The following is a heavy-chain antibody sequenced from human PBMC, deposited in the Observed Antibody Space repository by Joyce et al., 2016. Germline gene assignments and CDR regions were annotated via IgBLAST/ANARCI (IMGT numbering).Heavy chain of an antibody. Sequence: EVQLVESGGGLVQPGGSLRLSCAASGFSFSGYWIHWVRQAPGKGGVWVSRINTEGSSTRFADSVKGRFTISRDNAKNTLYLQMNSLRAEDTAVYYCVRGISARPGGPNWFDPWGQGTLVTVSS. D-gene: IGHD6-6*01. CDR2: INTEGSST. CDR1: GFSFSGYW. CDR3: VRGISARPGGPNWFDP. J-gene: IGHJ5*02. V-gene: IGHV3-74*01.